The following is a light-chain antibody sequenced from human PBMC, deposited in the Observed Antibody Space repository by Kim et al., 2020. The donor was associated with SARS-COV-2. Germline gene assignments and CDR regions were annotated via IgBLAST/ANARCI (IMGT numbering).Light chain of an antibody. CDR2: VHSDGSY. CDR1: SGLNRYA. V-gene: IGLV4-69*01. Sequence: ASVKLTCTLSSGLNRYASAWHQQQPDKGPRFLMKVHSDGSYYKGDGIPARFSGSTSGTERYLTISSLQSDDAAVYYCQTWDSDSRVFGGGTQLTVL. J-gene: IGLJ3*02. CDR3: QTWDSDSRV.